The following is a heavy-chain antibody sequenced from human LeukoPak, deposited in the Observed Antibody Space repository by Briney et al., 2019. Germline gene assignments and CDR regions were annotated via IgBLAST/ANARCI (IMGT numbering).Heavy chain of an antibody. J-gene: IGHJ6*02. CDR3: AKVPDYGDYYGLNYYYGMDV. V-gene: IGHV3-23*01. CDR1: GFTFSSHA. D-gene: IGHD4-17*01. CDR2: ISGSGGST. Sequence: GGSLRLSCAASGFTFSSHAMSWVRQAPGKGLEWVSAISGSGGSTYYADSVKGRFTISRDNSKNTLYLQMNSLRAEDTAVYYCAKVPDYGDYYGLNYYYGMDVWGQGTTVTVSS.